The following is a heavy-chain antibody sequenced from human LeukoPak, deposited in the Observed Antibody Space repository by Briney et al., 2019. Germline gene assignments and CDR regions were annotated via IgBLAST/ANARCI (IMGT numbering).Heavy chain of an antibody. Sequence: SETLSLTCTVSGGSIRSYYWSWIRQPPGKGLEWIGYIYYSGSTNYNPSLKSRVTISLLTSKNQLSLKLSSVTAADTAVYYCGILGQARGYSYGPVDYWGQGSLVTVSS. CDR1: GGSIRSYY. CDR2: IYYSGST. J-gene: IGHJ4*02. D-gene: IGHD5-18*01. CDR3: GILGQARGYSYGPVDY. V-gene: IGHV4-59*08.